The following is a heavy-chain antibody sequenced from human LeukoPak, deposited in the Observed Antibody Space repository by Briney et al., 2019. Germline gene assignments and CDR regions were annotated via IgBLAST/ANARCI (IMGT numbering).Heavy chain of an antibody. CDR2: ISGDGGST. J-gene: IGHJ6*02. Sequence: HAGGSLRLSCAASGFTFDDYAMHWVRQAPGKDLEWVSLISGDGGSTYYADSVKGRFTISRDNSKNSLYLQMNSLRTEDTALYYCANGYGSGSYGPQGRYYGMDVWGQGTTVTVSS. CDR3: ANGYGSGSYGPQGRYYGMDV. D-gene: IGHD3-10*01. V-gene: IGHV3-43*02. CDR1: GFTFDDYA.